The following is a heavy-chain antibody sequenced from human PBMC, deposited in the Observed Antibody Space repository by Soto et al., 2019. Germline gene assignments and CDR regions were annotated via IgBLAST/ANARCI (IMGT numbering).Heavy chain of an antibody. CDR1: GGSFIGYY. CDR3: ARAPPFDP. CDR2: INHSGST. V-gene: IGHV4-34*01. Sequence: SATLSLTCAVYGGSFIGYYWSWIRQPPGKGLEWIGEINHSGSTNYNPSLKSRVTISVDTSNNQFSLKRSSVTAADTAVYYCARAPPFDPWGQGTLVTVSS. J-gene: IGHJ5*02.